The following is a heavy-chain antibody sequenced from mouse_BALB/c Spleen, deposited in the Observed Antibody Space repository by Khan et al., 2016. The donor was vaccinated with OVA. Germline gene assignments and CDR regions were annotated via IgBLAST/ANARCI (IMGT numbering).Heavy chain of an antibody. V-gene: IGHV1S41*01. CDR3: ATSNYYGRGHYRKDY. J-gene: IGHJ4*01. Sequence: PGASVTLSFKASCYTFTTYWINWIKQRPGQGLEWIGLIAPGTGSTSSNDMFKGKATLTVDASSSTAYIQLRSLSSQDHAVSCSATSNYYGRGHYRKDYWGQGTSVTFSS. CDR2: IAPGTGST. D-gene: IGHD1-1*01. CDR1: CYTFTTYW.